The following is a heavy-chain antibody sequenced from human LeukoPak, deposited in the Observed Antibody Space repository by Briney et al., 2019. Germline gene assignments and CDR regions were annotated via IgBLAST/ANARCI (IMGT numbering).Heavy chain of an antibody. D-gene: IGHD3-22*01. J-gene: IGHJ4*02. V-gene: IGHV1-2*06. CDR3: ARWVIVDQVGNDY. CDR2: INPNSGGT. Sequence: ASVKVSCKASGYTFTGYYMHWVRQAPGQGLEWMGRINPNSGGTNDAQKFQGRVTMTRDTSISQAYMELSRLRSDDTAVYYCARWVIVDQVGNDYWGQGPLVPVSS. CDR1: GYTFTGYY.